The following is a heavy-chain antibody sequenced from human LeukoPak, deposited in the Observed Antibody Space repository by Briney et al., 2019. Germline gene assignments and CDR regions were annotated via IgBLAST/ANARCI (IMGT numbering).Heavy chain of an antibody. Sequence: RGSLRLSCAASGFTFSSYAMHWVRQAPGKGLEWVAVISYDGSKKYYADYVKGRFTISRDKSKNTLYLQMNSLRPEDTAVYYCARDVSAVGGLERPATLGYWGQGTLVTVSS. J-gene: IGHJ4*02. CDR1: GFTFSSYA. CDR3: ARDVSAVGGLERPATLGY. D-gene: IGHD1-1*01. CDR2: ISYDGSKK. V-gene: IGHV3-30*04.